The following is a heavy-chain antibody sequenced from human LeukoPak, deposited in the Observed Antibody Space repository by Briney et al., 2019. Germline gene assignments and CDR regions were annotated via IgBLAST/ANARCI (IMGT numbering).Heavy chain of an antibody. Sequence: SETLSLTCTVSGYSISSGYYWSWIRQPPGKGLEWIGYIYYSGSTNYNPSLKSRVTISVDTSKNQLSLKLSSVTAADTAVYYCARDRGYWWFDPWGQGTLVTVSS. CDR3: ARDRGYWWFDP. J-gene: IGHJ5*02. V-gene: IGHV4-61*01. D-gene: IGHD3-22*01. CDR2: IYYSGST. CDR1: GYSISSGYY.